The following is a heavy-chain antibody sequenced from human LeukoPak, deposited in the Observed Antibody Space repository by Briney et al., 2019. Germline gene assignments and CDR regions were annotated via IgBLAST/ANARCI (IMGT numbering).Heavy chain of an antibody. V-gene: IGHV3-21*01. Sequence: PGGSLRLSCAASGFTFSSYSMNWVRQAPGKGLEWVSSISSSGSYIYYADSVKGRFTISRDDAKNSLYLQMNSLRAEDTAMYYCARTFYYDDSAYYSAGYWGQGTLVTVSS. D-gene: IGHD3-22*01. J-gene: IGHJ4*02. CDR3: ARTFYYDDSAYYSAGY. CDR1: GFTFSSYS. CDR2: ISSSGSYI.